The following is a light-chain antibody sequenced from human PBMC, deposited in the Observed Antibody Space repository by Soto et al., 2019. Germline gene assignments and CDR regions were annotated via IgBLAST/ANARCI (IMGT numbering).Light chain of an antibody. Sequence: QSALTQPRSVSGSPGQSVTISCTGISSDVAGYNYVSWYHQQPGKTPKLIVYDVVKRPSGVPDRFSGSKSGNTASLTISGLQAEDEADYYCCSYAGSYTLVLGGGTKLTVL. V-gene: IGLV2-11*01. J-gene: IGLJ3*02. CDR1: SSDVAGYNY. CDR2: DVV. CDR3: CSYAGSYTLV.